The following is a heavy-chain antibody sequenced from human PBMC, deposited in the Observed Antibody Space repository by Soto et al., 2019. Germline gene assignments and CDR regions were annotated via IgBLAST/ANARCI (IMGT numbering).Heavy chain of an antibody. D-gene: IGHD1-26*01. CDR3: ARVRGGAPFRFSY. J-gene: IGHJ4*02. CDR1: GGTFSSYA. CDR2: IIPIFGTA. V-gene: IGHV1-69*13. Sequence: SVKVSCKASGGTFSSYAISWVRQAPGHGLEWMGGIIPIFGTANYAQKFQGRVTITADESTSTAYMELSSLRSEDTAVYYCARVRGGAPFRFSYWGQGTLVTVSS.